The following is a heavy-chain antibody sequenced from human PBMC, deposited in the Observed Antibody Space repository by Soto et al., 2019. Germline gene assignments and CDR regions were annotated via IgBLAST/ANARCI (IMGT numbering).Heavy chain of an antibody. CDR3: ARSVDLWYYGMDV. D-gene: IGHD5-12*01. V-gene: IGHV3-53*02. CDR1: GFTVSSNY. CDR2: IYSGGST. Sequence: EVQLVETGGGLIQPGGSLRLSCAASGFTVSSNYMSWVRQAPGKGLEWVSVIYSGGSTYYADSVTGRFTISRDNSKNTLYLQMNSLRAEDTAVYYFARSVDLWYYGMDVWVQGTTVTVSS. J-gene: IGHJ6*02.